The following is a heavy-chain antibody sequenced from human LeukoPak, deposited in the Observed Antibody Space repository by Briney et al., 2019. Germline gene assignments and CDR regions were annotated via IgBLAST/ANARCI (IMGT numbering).Heavy chain of an antibody. D-gene: IGHD3-3*01. J-gene: IGHJ3*02. V-gene: IGHV1-18*01. Sequence: GASVKVSCKASGYTFTSYGISWVRQAPGQGLEWMGWISAYNGNTNYAQKLQGRVTMTTDTSTSTAYMELRSLRSDDTAVYYCARAACRCDFWSGYYRATDAFDIWGQGTMVTVSS. CDR1: GYTFTSYG. CDR3: ARAACRCDFWSGYYRATDAFDI. CDR2: ISAYNGNT.